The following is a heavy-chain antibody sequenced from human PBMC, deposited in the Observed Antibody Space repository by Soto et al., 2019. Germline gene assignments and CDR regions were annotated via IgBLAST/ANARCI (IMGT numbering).Heavy chain of an antibody. V-gene: IGHV4-39*01. CDR3: ATKGNIVATMGHGYYYYYMDV. D-gene: IGHD5-12*01. CDR2: IYYDGST. Sequence: KPSETLSLTCSVSGGSITSNANYWAWFRQPPGRGLEWIGSIYYDGSTYYNPSLKYRATISADTSKNQFSLKLSSVTAADTAVYYCATKGNIVATMGHGYYYYYMDVWGKGTTVTVSS. J-gene: IGHJ6*03. CDR1: GGSITSNANY.